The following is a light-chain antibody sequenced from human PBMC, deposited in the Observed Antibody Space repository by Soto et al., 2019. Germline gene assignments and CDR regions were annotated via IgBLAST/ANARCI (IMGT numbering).Light chain of an antibody. CDR3: RSYTTSSTLV. Sequence: QSALTQPASVSGSPGQSITIACTGTNRDVGSYNLVSWYQQRPGEAPKLIISEVRNRPSGISYRFTGSKSGNTASLTISGLQADDEADYYCRSYTTSSTLVFGGVPKVTVL. V-gene: IGLV2-14*01. CDR2: EVR. J-gene: IGLJ3*02. CDR1: NRDVGSYNL.